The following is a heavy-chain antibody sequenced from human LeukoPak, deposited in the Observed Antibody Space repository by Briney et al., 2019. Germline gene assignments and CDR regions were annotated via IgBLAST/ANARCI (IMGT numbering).Heavy chain of an antibody. CDR3: ARDARNIVVVPAAMHRYYYYGMDV. V-gene: IGHV1-2*02. D-gene: IGHD2-2*01. CDR2: INPNSGGT. CDR1: GSTFTGYY. J-gene: IGHJ6*02. Sequence: ASVKVSFKASGSTFTGYYMHWVRQAPGQGLEWMGWINPNSGGTNYAQKFQGRVTMTRDTSISTAYMELSRLRSDDTAVYYCARDARNIVVVPAAMHRYYYYGMDVWGQGTTVTVSS.